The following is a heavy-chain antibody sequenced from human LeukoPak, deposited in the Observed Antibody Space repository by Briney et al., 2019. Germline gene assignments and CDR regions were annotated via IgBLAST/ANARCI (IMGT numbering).Heavy chain of an antibody. CDR3: ARDSSPDYFDY. D-gene: IGHD2-2*01. V-gene: IGHV3-48*04. J-gene: IGHJ4*02. Sequence: PGGSLRLSCAASGFTFSSYSMNWVRQAPGKGLEWVSYISSSSSTIYYADSVKGRFTISRDNAKNSLYLQMNSLRAEDTAVYYCARDSSPDYFDYWSQGTLVTVSS. CDR1: GFTFSSYS. CDR2: ISSSSSTI.